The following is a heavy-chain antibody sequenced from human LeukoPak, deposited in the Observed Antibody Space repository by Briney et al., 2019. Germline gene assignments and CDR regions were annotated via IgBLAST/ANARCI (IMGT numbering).Heavy chain of an antibody. CDR2: LTGSGTDT. V-gene: IGHV3-23*01. CDR1: GFSFSSYA. J-gene: IGHJ4*02. Sequence: GGSLRLSCAASGFSFSSYAMSWVRQAPGEGLQWVSVLTGSGTDTYYADSVKGRFTIPRDNSKNTLYLQMNSLTAADTAVYYCAKLYSSATADSWGQGTLVTVSS. CDR3: AKLYSSATADS. D-gene: IGHD6-19*01.